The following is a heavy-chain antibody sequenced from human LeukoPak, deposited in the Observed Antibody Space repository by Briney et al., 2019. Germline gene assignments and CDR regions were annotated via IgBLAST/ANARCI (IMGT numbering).Heavy chain of an antibody. CDR3: ARGRKYRPSSYYYYYYMDV. Sequence: GGSLRLSCAASGFTFGNYWMSWVRQAPGKGLEWVANIHKDGSETYFVDSVKGRFTMSRDNAENSLSLQMSSLKAEDTAIYYCARGRKYRPSSYYYYYYMDVWGKGTTVTVSS. CDR2: IHKDGSET. CDR1: GFTFGNYW. J-gene: IGHJ6*03. V-gene: IGHV3-7*01. D-gene: IGHD3-16*02.